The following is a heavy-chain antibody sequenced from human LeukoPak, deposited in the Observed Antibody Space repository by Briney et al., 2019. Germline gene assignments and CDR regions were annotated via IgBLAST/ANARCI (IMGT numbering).Heavy chain of an antibody. D-gene: IGHD2-15*01. CDR3: AREGCSGGSCYS. Sequence: SVKVSCKASGGTSSSYAISWVRQAPGQGLEWMGGIIPIFGTANYAQKFQGRVTITADESTSTAYMELSSLRSEDTAVYYSAREGCSGGSCYSWGQGTLVTVSS. J-gene: IGHJ4*02. CDR1: GGTSSSYA. CDR2: IIPIFGTA. V-gene: IGHV1-69*13.